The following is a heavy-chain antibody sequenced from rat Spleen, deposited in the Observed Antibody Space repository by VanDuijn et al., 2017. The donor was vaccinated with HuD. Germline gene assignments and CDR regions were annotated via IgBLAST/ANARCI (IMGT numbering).Heavy chain of an antibody. D-gene: IGHD1-11*01. J-gene: IGHJ3*01. CDR1: GFSLTSYN. Sequence: QVQLKESGPGLVQPSQTLSLTCTVSGFSLTSYNVHWVRQPTGKGLEWMGVIWGNGNTNYNSALKSRLTISRDTSKSQVFLKMNSVQTEDTAIYFCTRSYGGYTSNWFAYWGQGTLVTVSS. V-gene: IGHV2-13*01. CDR3: TRSYGGYTSNWFAY. CDR2: IWGNGNT.